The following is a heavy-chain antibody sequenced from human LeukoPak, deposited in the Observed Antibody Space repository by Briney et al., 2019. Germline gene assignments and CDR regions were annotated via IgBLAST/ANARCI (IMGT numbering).Heavy chain of an antibody. V-gene: IGHV3-48*01. CDR1: GFTFSSYS. Sequence: GGSLRLSCAASGFTFSSYSMNWARQAPGKGLEWVSYISHSSRTIYYADSVKGRFTISRDNSKNTLYLQMNSLRAEDAAVYYCAKGTWFFGVLGDTFDYWGQGTLVTVSS. CDR2: ISHSSRTI. D-gene: IGHD3-10*01. J-gene: IGHJ4*02. CDR3: AKGTWFFGVLGDTFDY.